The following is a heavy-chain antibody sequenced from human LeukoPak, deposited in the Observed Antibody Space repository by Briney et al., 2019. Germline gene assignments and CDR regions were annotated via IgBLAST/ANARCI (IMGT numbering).Heavy chain of an antibody. CDR3: ARLLGSRTTKFEF. CDR1: GGSVSSGTYY. J-gene: IGHJ4*02. V-gene: IGHV4-61*01. CDR2: IHYSGIT. D-gene: IGHD1-1*01. Sequence: SETLSLTCTVSGGSVSSGTYYWSWIRQPPGKGLEWVAYIHYSGITNYNPSLKSRVTISVDTSNNKFFLNLNSVTTADTAVYFCARLLGSRTTKFEFWGQGTLVTVSS.